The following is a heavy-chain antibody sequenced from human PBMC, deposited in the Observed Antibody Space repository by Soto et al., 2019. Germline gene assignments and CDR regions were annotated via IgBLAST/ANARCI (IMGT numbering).Heavy chain of an antibody. Sequence: QVQLVESGGGVVQPGRSLRLSCAAFGFTFSSYGMHWVRQAPGKGLEWVAVIWYDGSNKYYADSVKGRFTISRDNSKNTLYLQMNSLRAEDTAVYYCARARSSSWFQYYYYYMDVWGKGTTVTVSS. CDR1: GFTFSSYG. V-gene: IGHV3-33*01. D-gene: IGHD6-13*01. CDR2: IWYDGSNK. CDR3: ARARSSSWFQYYYYYMDV. J-gene: IGHJ6*03.